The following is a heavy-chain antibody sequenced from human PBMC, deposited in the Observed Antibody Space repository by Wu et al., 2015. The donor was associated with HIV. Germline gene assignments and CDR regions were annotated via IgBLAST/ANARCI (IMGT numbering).Heavy chain of an antibody. CDR1: GYNFVDNY. Sequence: QVQLMQSGAEVRKPGASVRVSCKTSGYNFVDNYIHWVRQAPGQGLEWMGWINPNSGGSRSPQKFQGRVSMTRDTSINTVYLELTRLQFDDTAIYYCTKDYGIVGSTLPEYFQHWGRAPWSPSPQ. CDR2: INPNSGGS. J-gene: IGHJ1*01. CDR3: TKDYGIVGSTLPEYFQH. V-gene: IGHV1-2*02. D-gene: IGHD1-26*01.